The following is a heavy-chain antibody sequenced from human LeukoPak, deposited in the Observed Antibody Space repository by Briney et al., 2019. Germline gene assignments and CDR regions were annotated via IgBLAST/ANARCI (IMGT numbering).Heavy chain of an antibody. D-gene: IGHD4-23*01. CDR1: GFTVSSNY. J-gene: IGHJ1*01. CDR2: IYSGGST. Sequence: GGSLRLSCAASGFTVSSNYMSWVRQAPGKGLEWVSVIYSGGSTYYADSVKGRFTISRDNSKNTLCLQMNSLRAEDTAVYYCARVARYDYGGIEYFQHWGQGTLVTVSS. V-gene: IGHV3-66*01. CDR3: ARVARYDYGGIEYFQH.